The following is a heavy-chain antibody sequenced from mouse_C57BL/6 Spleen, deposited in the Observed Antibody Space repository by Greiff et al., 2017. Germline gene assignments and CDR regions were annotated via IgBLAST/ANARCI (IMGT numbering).Heavy chain of an antibody. Sequence: QVQLQPSGAELARPGASVKMSCKASGYTFTSYTMHWVQQRPGQGLEWIGYIHPCRGYTKYNQQFKDKAPLTADKSSSTAYMQLSSLTSEDSAVYVCSRDYDGYYERGAMDYWGQGTSVTVSS. CDR3: SRDYDGYYERGAMDY. CDR2: IHPCRGYT. V-gene: IGHV1-4*01. D-gene: IGHD2-3*01. J-gene: IGHJ4*01. CDR1: GYTFTSYT.